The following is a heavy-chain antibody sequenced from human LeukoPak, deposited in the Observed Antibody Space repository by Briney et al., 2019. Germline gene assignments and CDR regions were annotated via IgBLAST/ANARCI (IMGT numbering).Heavy chain of an antibody. Sequence: VGSLRLSCAASGFTLSGYGIHSVRQAPGKGLERVAFIRYYGSNRYYADSVKGRFIISRDNSKNTLFLQMNSLRTEDTAVYYCAELGITMIGGVWGKGTTVTISS. V-gene: IGHV3-30*02. J-gene: IGHJ6*04. CDR2: IRYYGSNR. D-gene: IGHD3-10*02. CDR1: GFTLSGYG. CDR3: AELGITMIGGV.